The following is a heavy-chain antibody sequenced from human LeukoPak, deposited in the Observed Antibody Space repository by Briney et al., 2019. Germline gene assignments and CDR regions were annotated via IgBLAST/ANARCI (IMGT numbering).Heavy chain of an antibody. Sequence: ASVKVSCKASGYTFTSYGISWVRQAPGQGLEWMGWISAYNGSTNYAQKLQGRVTMTTDTSTSTAYMELRSLRSDDTAVYYCARDYGSYYYGSGSYYVWGKGTTVTVSS. CDR3: ARDYGSYYYGSGSYYV. D-gene: IGHD3-10*01. V-gene: IGHV1-18*01. J-gene: IGHJ6*04. CDR1: GYTFTSYG. CDR2: ISAYNGST.